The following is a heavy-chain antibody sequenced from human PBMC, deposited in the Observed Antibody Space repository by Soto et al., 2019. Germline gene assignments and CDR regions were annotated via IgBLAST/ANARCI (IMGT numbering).Heavy chain of an antibody. CDR3: ARDSDVYYYDSSGYYP. CDR1: GGSISSGGYY. V-gene: IGHV4-31*03. D-gene: IGHD3-22*01. CDR2: IYYSGST. J-gene: IGHJ5*02. Sequence: LSLTCTVSGGSISSGGYYWSWIRQHPGKGLEWIGYIYYSGSTYYNPSLKSRVTISVDTSKNQFSLKLSSVTAADTAVYYCARDSDVYYYDSSGYYPWGQGTLVTVSS.